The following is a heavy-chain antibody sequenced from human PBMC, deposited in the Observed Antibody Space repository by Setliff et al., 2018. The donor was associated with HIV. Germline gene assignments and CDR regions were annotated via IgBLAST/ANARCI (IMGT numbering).Heavy chain of an antibody. J-gene: IGHJ6*03. CDR3: ARGGTYFERLFPPSYYMDL. CDR2: YIPTLHVT. CDR1: AGASNTHA. D-gene: IGHD3-9*01. V-gene: IGHV1-69*10. Sequence: SVKVSCKASAGASNTHALNWVRQAPGQGLEWIGGYIPTLHVTRYAENIERARVTISADTSVGAIYLDLRGLRMEDTAVYYCARGGTYFERLFPPSYYMDLWGAGTSVT.